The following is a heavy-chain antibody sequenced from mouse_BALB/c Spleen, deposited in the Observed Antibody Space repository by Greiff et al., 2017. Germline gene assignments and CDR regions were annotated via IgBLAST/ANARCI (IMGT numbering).Heavy chain of an antibody. V-gene: IGHV5-6-4*01. CDR3: TRVYYRYDVVAWFAY. Sequence: EVMLVESGGGLVKPGGSLKLSCAASGFTFSSYTMSWVRQTPEKRLEWVATISSGGSYTYYPDSVKGRFTISRDNAKNTLYLQMSSLKSEDTAMYYCTRVYYRYDVVAWFAYWGQGTLVTVSA. CDR2: ISSGGSYT. J-gene: IGHJ3*01. CDR1: GFTFSSYT. D-gene: IGHD2-14*01.